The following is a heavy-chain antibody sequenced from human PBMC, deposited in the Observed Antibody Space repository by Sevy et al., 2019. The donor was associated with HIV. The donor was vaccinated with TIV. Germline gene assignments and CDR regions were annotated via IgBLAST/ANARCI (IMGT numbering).Heavy chain of an antibody. D-gene: IGHD3-16*02. Sequence: SEALSLTCTVSGGSISSGGYYWSWIRQHPGKGLEWIGYICYSGSTYYNPSLKSRVTISVDTSKNQFSLKLSSVTAADTAVYYCASVVGFTFGGVIVPTRAFDIWGQGTMVTVSS. CDR3: ASVVGFTFGGVIVPTRAFDI. J-gene: IGHJ3*02. CDR1: GGSISSGGYY. CDR2: ICYSGST. V-gene: IGHV4-31*03.